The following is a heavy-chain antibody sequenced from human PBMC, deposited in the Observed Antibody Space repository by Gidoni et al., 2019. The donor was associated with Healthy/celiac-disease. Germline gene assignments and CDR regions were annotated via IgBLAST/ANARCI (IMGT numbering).Heavy chain of an antibody. CDR1: GFTFSDHY. D-gene: IGHD2-15*01. CDR3: ASNRYCSGGSCYLNWYFDL. J-gene: IGHJ2*01. V-gene: IGHV3-72*01. CDR2: TRNKANSYTT. Sequence: EVQLVESGGGLVQPGGSLRLSCAASGFTFSDHYIAWVRQAPGKGPEWVGRTRNKANSYTTEYAASVKGRFTISRDDSKNSLYLQMNSLKTEDTAVYYCASNRYCSGGSCYLNWYFDLWGRGTLVTVSS.